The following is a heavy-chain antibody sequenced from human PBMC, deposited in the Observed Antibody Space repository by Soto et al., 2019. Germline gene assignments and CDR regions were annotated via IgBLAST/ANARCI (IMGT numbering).Heavy chain of an antibody. J-gene: IGHJ6*02. V-gene: IGHV1-69*13. D-gene: IGHD5-12*01. CDR3: ARVCSGYGIKANYYYYGMDV. CDR2: IIPIFGTA. CDR1: GGTFSSYA. Sequence: SVKVSCKASGGTFSSYAISWLRQAPGQGLEWMGGIIPIFGTANYAQKFQGRVTITADESTSTAYMELSSLRSEDTAVYYCARVCSGYGIKANYYYYGMDVWGQGTTVTVSS.